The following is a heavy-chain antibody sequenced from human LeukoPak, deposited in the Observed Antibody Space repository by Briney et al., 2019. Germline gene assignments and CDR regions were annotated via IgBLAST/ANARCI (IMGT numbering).Heavy chain of an antibody. V-gene: IGHV3-21*05. CDR1: GFNFRTYN. D-gene: IGHD1-1*01. J-gene: IGHJ3*02. CDR2: ISGSSSYT. CDR3: AKELAWNGGAFDI. Sequence: GGSLRLSCVGSGFNFRTYNLNWVRQAPGKGLEWVSDISGSSSYTDYADSVKGRFTISKDNANSSVFLQMDSLRAEDTAVYYCAKELAWNGGAFDIWGQGTMATVSS.